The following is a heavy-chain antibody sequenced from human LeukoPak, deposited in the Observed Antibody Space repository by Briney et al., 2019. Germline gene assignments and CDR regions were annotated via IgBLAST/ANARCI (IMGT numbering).Heavy chain of an antibody. V-gene: IGHV3-7*01. CDR2: IKQDGSEK. CDR3: ARDPLAAELFDP. J-gene: IGHJ5*02. Sequence: PGGPLRLSCAPSGFTLSSYWMSWVRQAPGKGLEWVANIKQDGSEKYYVDSVKGRFTISRDNAKNSLYLQMNSLRAEDTAVYYCARDPLAAELFDPWGQGTPVTVSS. CDR1: GFTLSSYW. D-gene: IGHD6-25*01.